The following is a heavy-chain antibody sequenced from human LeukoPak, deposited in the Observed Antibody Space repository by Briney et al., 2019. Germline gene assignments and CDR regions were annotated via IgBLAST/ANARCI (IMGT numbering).Heavy chain of an antibody. CDR3: ARARLAAVAGGYFDS. CDR2: IKSSNT. Sequence: SETLSLTCTVSGGSISSDRFYWTWVRQPAGKRLEWIGRIKSSNTNYNPSLKSRINISVDTSTNQFSLKLSSLTAADTAVYYCARARLAAVAGGYFDSWGQGTLVTVSS. J-gene: IGHJ4*01. D-gene: IGHD6-19*01. CDR1: GGSISSDRFY. V-gene: IGHV4-61*02.